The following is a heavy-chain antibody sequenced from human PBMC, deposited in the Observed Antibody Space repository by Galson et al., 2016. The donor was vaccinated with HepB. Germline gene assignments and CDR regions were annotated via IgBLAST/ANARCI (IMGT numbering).Heavy chain of an antibody. J-gene: IGHJ4*02. CDR1: GFTASSNY. Sequence: SLRLSCAASGFTASSNYLSWVRQAPGKGLEWVSLIYSGGGTYYADSVKGRFTISRDNSKNTLYLQMNSLRAEDTAVYYCARVSPGGNGYFDYWGQGTLVTVSS. D-gene: IGHD4-23*01. V-gene: IGHV3-53*01. CDR3: ARVSPGGNGYFDY. CDR2: IYSGGGT.